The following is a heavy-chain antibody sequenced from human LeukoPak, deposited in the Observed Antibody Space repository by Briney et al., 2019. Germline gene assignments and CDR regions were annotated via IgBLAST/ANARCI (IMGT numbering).Heavy chain of an antibody. J-gene: IGHJ4*02. V-gene: IGHV3-48*02. CDR1: GFTFSSCS. CDR3: ARVGTTGIGFDY. Sequence: PGGSLRLSCAASGFTFSSCSMTWVRQAPGKGLEWVSHISSSSSTIYYADSVKGRFNISRDNAKNSLCLQMNSLRDEDTAVYYCARVGTTGIGFDYWGQGTLVTVSS. D-gene: IGHD1-1*01. CDR2: ISSSSSTI.